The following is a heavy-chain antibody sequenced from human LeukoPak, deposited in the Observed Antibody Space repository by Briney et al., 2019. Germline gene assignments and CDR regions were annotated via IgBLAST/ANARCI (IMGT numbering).Heavy chain of an antibody. V-gene: IGHV4-4*07. J-gene: IGHJ6*02. CDR1: GGSISSYY. CDR2: IYTSGST. CDR3: ARGCSSTSCPTYYYYYYGMDV. Sequence: SETLSLTCTVSGGSISSYYWSWIRQPAGKGLEWIGRIYTSGSTNYNASLKSRVSMSVDTSKNQFSLKLSSVTAADTAVYYCARGCSSTSCPTYYYYYYGMDVWGQGTTVTVSS. D-gene: IGHD2-2*01.